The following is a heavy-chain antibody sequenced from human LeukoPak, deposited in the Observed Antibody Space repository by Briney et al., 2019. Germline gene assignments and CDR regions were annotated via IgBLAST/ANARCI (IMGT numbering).Heavy chain of an antibody. CDR1: GYTLTELV. V-gene: IGHV1-24*01. CDR3: ATNSGSYFLY. D-gene: IGHD1-26*01. J-gene: IGHJ4*02. CDR2: FDPEDGET. Sequence: ASVKVSCKVSGYTLTELVIHWVRQAPGKGLEWMGGFDPEDGETIYAQKFQGRVTMTEDTSTDTAYMELSSPRSEDTAVYYCATNSGSYFLYWGQGTLVTVSS.